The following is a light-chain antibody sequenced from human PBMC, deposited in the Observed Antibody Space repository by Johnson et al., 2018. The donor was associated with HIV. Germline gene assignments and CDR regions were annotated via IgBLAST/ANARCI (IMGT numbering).Light chain of an antibody. CDR3: GTWDSSLSAFYV. Sequence: QSALTQPPSVSAAPGQKVTISCSGSSSNIGNNFVSWYKQLPGTAPKLLIYANNKRPSGIPDRFSGSKSGTSATLGITGIQTGDEADYYCGTWDSSLSAFYVFRSGTKVTVL. V-gene: IGLV1-51*02. CDR1: SSNIGNNF. CDR2: ANN. J-gene: IGLJ1*01.